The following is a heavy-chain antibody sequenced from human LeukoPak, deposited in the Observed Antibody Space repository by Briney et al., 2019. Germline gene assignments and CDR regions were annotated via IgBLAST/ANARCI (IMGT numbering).Heavy chain of an antibody. J-gene: IGHJ6*03. CDR1: GGSISSSSYY. Sequence: SETLSLTCSVSGGSISSSSYYWGWIRQPPGKGLEWIGSIHYSGSTNYNPSLKSRVTISVDTSKNQFSLKLSSVTAADTAVYYCARGYCSGGSCYSYYYYNYMDVWGKGTTVTVSS. CDR2: IHYSGST. V-gene: IGHV4-39*07. CDR3: ARGYCSGGSCYSYYYYNYMDV. D-gene: IGHD2-15*01.